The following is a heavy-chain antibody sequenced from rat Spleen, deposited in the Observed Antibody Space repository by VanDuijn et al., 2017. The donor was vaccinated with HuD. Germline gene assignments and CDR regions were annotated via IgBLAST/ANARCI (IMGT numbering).Heavy chain of an antibody. D-gene: IGHD1-2*01. V-gene: IGHV5-29*01. CDR3: SRHTNRAAGDF. CDR2: ITYDGSNT. Sequence: EVQLVATGGGLVQPGGSLKLSCAVSGFTFSNYGMHWIRQAPTKGLEWVATITYDGSNTYYRDSVKGRFTISRDNAKSTLYLQMDSLRSEDTATYYCSRHTNRAAGDFWGLGVMVTVSS. CDR1: GFTFSNYG. J-gene: IGHJ2*01.